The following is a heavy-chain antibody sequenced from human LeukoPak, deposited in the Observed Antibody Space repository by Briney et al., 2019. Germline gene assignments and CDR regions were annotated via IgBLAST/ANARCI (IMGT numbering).Heavy chain of an antibody. CDR1: GYTFTSYY. V-gene: IGHV1-46*01. Sequence: ASVKVSCKASGYTFTSYYMHWVRQAPGQGLEWMGIINPSGGSTSYAQKFQGRVTMTTDTSTSTAYMELRSLRSDDTAVYYCARHRIYSGSYSRFNWFDPWGQGTLVTVSS. CDR2: INPSGGST. CDR3: ARHRIYSGSYSRFNWFDP. J-gene: IGHJ5*02. D-gene: IGHD1-26*01.